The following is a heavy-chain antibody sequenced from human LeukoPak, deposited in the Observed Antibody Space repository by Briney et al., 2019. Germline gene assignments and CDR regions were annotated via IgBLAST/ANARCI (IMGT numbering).Heavy chain of an antibody. D-gene: IGHD2-2*02. CDR2: IYTSAST. J-gene: IGHJ3*02. CDR1: GGSISSYY. Sequence: SETLSLTCTVAGGSISSYYWSWIRQPAGKGLGWIGRIYTSASTNYNSSLKSRVTMSVDTSKNQFSLKLSSVTAADTAVYYCARDRYCSSTSCYNGAFDIWGQGTMVTVSS. CDR3: ARDRYCSSTSCYNGAFDI. V-gene: IGHV4-4*07.